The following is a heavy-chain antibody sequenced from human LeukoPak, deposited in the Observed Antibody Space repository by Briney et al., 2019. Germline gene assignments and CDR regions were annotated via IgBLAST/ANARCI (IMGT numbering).Heavy chain of an antibody. V-gene: IGHV1-46*01. CDR1: GYTFTSYY. CDR3: ARGGYYYGSGSYYYYMDV. J-gene: IGHJ6*03. Sequence: ASVKVSCKASGYTFTSYYMHWVRQAPGQGLEWMGLINPTGGSTGYAQKFQGRVTMTRDMSTSTVYMELSSLRSEDTAVYYCARGGYYYGSGSYYYYMDVWGKGTTVTVSS. D-gene: IGHD3-10*01. CDR2: INPTGGST.